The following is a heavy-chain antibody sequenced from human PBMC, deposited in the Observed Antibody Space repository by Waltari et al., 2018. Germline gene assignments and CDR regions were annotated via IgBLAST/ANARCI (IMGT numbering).Heavy chain of an antibody. Sequence: MQLLESGGGLVQPGGSLRLSCAASGFTFSSYAMTWVRRAPGKGLEWVAVIWYDGSNKYYADSVKGRFTISRDNSKNTLNLQMNSLKAEDTAVYYCTREDQGQPGGYWGQGTLVTVSS. D-gene: IGHD2-2*01. V-gene: IGHV3-33*08. CDR3: TREDQGQPGGY. CDR2: IWYDGSNK. CDR1: GFTFSSYA. J-gene: IGHJ4*02.